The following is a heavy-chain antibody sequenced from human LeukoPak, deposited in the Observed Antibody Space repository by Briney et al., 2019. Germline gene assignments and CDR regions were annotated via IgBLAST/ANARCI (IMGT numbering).Heavy chain of an antibody. CDR2: IYHSGST. V-gene: IGHV4-38-2*02. D-gene: IGHD3-22*01. CDR1: GYSISSGYY. Sequence: KSSETLSLTCTVSGYSISSGYYWGWIRQPPGKGLEWIGSIYHSGSTYYNPSLKSRVTISVDTSKNQFSLKLSSVTAADTAVYYCARGCNYYDSSGCSWGQGTLVTVSS. J-gene: IGHJ1*01. CDR3: ARGCNYYDSSGCS.